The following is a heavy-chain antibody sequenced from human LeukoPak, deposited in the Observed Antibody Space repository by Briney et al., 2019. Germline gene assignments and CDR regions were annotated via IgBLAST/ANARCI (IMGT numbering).Heavy chain of an antibody. D-gene: IGHD6-13*01. J-gene: IGHJ6*03. Sequence: SETLSLTCSVSGGSTSSYYWSWIRQPPGKGLEWIGSIYHSGSTYYNPSLKSRVTISVDTSKNQFSLKLSSVTAADTAVYYCARDIAAAGEHYYYYYMDVWGKGTTVTVSS. CDR1: GGSTSSYY. V-gene: IGHV4-38-2*02. CDR3: ARDIAAAGEHYYYYYMDV. CDR2: IYHSGST.